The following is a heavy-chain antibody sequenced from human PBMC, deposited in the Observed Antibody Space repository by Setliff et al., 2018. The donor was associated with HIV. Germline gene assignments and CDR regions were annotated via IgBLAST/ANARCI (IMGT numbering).Heavy chain of an antibody. CDR3: ARSNPGIAAGLLAY. J-gene: IGHJ4*02. V-gene: IGHV4-4*07. Sequence: SETLSLTCNISGVSIPTNYWNWIRQPAGKGLEWIGRIYTTGGTNYNPALKSRVTMSIDTSKNQISLKLNSVTAADTATYYCARSNPGIAAGLLAYWGPGTLVTVSS. CDR1: GVSIPTNY. CDR2: IYTTGGT. D-gene: IGHD6-13*01.